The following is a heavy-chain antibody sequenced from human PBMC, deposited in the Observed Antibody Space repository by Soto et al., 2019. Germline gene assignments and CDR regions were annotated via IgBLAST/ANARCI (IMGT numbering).Heavy chain of an antibody. CDR1: GGSISSSNW. Sequence: PSETLSLTCAVSGGSISSSNWWSWVRQPPGKGLEWIGEIYHSGSTNYNPSLKSRVTISVDKSKNQFSLKLSSVTAADTAVYYCARWDLITIFGVVIVGGMDVWGQGTTVTVSS. CDR2: IYHSGST. J-gene: IGHJ6*02. CDR3: ARWDLITIFGVVIVGGMDV. D-gene: IGHD3-3*01. V-gene: IGHV4-4*02.